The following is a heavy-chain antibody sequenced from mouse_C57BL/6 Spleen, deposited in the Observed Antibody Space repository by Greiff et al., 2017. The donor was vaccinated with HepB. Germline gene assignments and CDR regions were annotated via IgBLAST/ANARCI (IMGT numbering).Heavy chain of an antibody. Sequence: VQLQESGAELVKPGASVKLSCTASGYTFTEYTIHWVKQRSGQGLEWIGWFYPGSGSIKYNEKFKDKATLTADKSSSTVYMELSRMTSEEAAVYFCARHEGQLGRYYFEYWGQGTTVTVSS. V-gene: IGHV1-62-2*01. CDR3: ARHEGQLGRYYFEY. CDR1: GYTFTEYT. D-gene: IGHD4-1*02. J-gene: IGHJ2*01. CDR2: FYPGSGSI.